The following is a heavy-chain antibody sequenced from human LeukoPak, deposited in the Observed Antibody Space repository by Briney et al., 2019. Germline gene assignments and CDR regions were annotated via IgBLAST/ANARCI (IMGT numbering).Heavy chain of an antibody. Sequence: GGSLRLSCAASGFTFSSYEMNWVRQVPGKGLVWVSFIYSAGSANYADSVKGRFGISRDNSKNTLYLQMNRLKAEDTAVYYCARASGGGFDYWGQGTLVTVSS. D-gene: IGHD2-15*01. CDR2: IYSAGSA. CDR1: GFTFSSYE. V-gene: IGHV3-66*01. CDR3: ARASGGGFDY. J-gene: IGHJ4*02.